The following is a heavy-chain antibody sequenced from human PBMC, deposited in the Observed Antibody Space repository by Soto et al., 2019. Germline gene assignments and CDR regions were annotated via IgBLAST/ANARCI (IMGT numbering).Heavy chain of an antibody. CDR3: PNRLVRFLVPNDPFNF. J-gene: IGHJ3*01. CDR1: GFTFSRYA. Sequence: PGGSLSISCAASGFTFSRYAMSWVRQAPGKGLEWGSAISGSGGSTYYADSVKGRFTISRDNSKNTLYLQMNSLRAEDTAVYYCPNRLVRFLVPNDPFNFWGQETMVAVSS. CDR2: ISGSGGST. D-gene: IGHD2-2*01. V-gene: IGHV3-23*01.